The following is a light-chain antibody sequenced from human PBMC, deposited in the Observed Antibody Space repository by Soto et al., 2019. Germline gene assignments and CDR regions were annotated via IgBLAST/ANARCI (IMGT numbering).Light chain of an antibody. J-gene: IGKJ1*01. V-gene: IGKV3-20*01. CDR3: QQYGSSGT. CDR2: GES. CDR1: QSVSNNY. Sequence: EIVLTQSPGTLSLSPGERATLSCRASQSVSNNYLAWYQQKPGQAPRLLIYGESNRATGIPDRFSGSGSGTDFTLTISRLEPEDFAVYYCQQYGSSGTFGQGTKLDIK.